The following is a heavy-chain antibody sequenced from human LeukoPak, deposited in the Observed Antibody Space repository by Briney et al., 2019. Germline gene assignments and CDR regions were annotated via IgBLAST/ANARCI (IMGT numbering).Heavy chain of an antibody. CDR1: GYTFTGYY. V-gene: IGHV1-2*02. J-gene: IGHJ3*02. D-gene: IGHD3-16*01. Sequence: ASVKVSCKASGYTFTGYYMHWVRQAPGQGLERMGWINPNSGGTNYAQNYQGRITMTRDTSISTVYMELTSLRSDDTAVFYCARASGGGQTSFDIWGQGTVVTVSS. CDR2: INPNSGGT. CDR3: ARASGGGQTSFDI.